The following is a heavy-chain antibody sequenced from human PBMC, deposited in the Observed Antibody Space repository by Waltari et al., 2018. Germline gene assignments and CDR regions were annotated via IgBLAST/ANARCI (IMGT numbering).Heavy chain of an antibody. CDR2: INYDGSQK. CDR3: AKSRGFEY. J-gene: IGHJ4*02. Sequence: EVHLVESGGGLVQPGGSLRLSCGASGFTFSRYWMSWVRQTPGKGLEWVANINYDGSQKYYVDSVKGRFSISRENAKNSVYLQMNSLRVEDTAVYYCAKSRGFEYWGQGTLITVSS. D-gene: IGHD2-2*01. CDR1: GFTFSRYW. V-gene: IGHV3-7*01.